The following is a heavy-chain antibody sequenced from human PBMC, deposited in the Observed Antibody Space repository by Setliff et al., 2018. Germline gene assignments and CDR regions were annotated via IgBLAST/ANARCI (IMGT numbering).Heavy chain of an antibody. D-gene: IGHD3-10*01. V-gene: IGHV4-39*07. Sequence: PSETLSLTCNVSGGSVSSTSHYWGLIRQPPGKGMEWIGSVYYSGYPYYNPSLQRRVTISVDMSKNQFSLKLTSVTAADTAVYYCAGVDFTMIQEVLGLWGQGTLVTVSS. CDR1: GGSVSSTSHY. J-gene: IGHJ1*01. CDR2: VYYSGYP. CDR3: AGVDFTMIQEVLGL.